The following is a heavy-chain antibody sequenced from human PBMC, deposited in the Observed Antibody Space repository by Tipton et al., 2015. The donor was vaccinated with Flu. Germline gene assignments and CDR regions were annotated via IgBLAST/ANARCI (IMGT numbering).Heavy chain of an antibody. J-gene: IGHJ6*02. Sequence: SLRLSCAVSGGSISSSNWWSWVRQPPGKGLEWIGEIYHSGSTNYNPSLKSRVTISVDKSKNQFSLKLSSVTAADTAVYYCASLGVVPAAKNYYYYGMDVWDQGTTVTVSS. CDR3: ASLGVVPAAKNYYYYGMDV. CDR1: GGSISSSNW. V-gene: IGHV4-4*02. D-gene: IGHD2-2*01. CDR2: IYHSGST.